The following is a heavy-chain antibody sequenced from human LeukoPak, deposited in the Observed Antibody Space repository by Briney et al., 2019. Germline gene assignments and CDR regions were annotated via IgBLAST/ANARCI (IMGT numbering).Heavy chain of an antibody. V-gene: IGHV4-39*01. CDR3: ARHPPLYVLRYFDPYYFDY. J-gene: IGHJ4*02. CDR2: IYYSGST. Sequence: SETLSLTCTVSGGSISSSSYYWGWIRQPPGKGLEWIGSIYYSGSTYYNPSLKSRVTISVDTSKNQFSLKLSSVTAADTAVYYCARHPPLYVLRYFDPYYFDYWGQGTLVTVSS. CDR1: GGSISSSSYY. D-gene: IGHD3-9*01.